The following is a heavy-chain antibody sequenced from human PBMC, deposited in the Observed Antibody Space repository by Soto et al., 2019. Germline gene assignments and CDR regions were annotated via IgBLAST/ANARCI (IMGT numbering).Heavy chain of an antibody. CDR1: GFTFSSYA. CDR3: AKDGDYYDSSGYYRYWYFDL. J-gene: IGHJ2*01. CDR2: ISGSGGST. D-gene: IGHD3-22*01. V-gene: IGHV3-23*01. Sequence: EVQLLESGGGLVQPGGSLRLSCAASGFTFSSYAMSWVRQAPGKGLEWVSTISGSGGSTYYADSVKGRFTSSRDNSKNTLYLQMNSLRAEDTAVYYCAKDGDYYDSSGYYRYWYFDLWGRGTLVTVSS.